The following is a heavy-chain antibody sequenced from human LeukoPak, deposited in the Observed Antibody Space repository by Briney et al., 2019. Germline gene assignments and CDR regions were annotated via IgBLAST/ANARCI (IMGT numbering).Heavy chain of an antibody. CDR3: ARGKAAAANYMDA. Sequence: GGSLRLSCAASGFTFSSYSMNWVRQAPGKGLEWVSSISSSSSYIYYADSVKGRFTISRDNAKNSLYLQMNSLRAEDTAVYYCARGKAAAANYMDAWGKGTTVTVSS. D-gene: IGHD6-13*01. V-gene: IGHV3-21*01. J-gene: IGHJ6*03. CDR1: GFTFSSYS. CDR2: ISSSSSYI.